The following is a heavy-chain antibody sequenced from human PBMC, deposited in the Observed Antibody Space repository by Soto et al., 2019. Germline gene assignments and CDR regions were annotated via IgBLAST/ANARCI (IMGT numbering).Heavy chain of an antibody. CDR3: ARLSASSKLRGVVIN. CDR2: IYHSGNT. V-gene: IGHV4-4*02. Sequence: QVHLQESGPDLVRPSETLSLTCSFFGGSISSDNWWSWVRQTPGKGLEWIGEIYHSGNTNYNPSLKSRVTISVDESKNQFSLKVTSVTAADTALYYCARLSASSKLRGVVINWVQGTLVTVSS. CDR1: GGSISSDNW. J-gene: IGHJ4*02. D-gene: IGHD3-10*01.